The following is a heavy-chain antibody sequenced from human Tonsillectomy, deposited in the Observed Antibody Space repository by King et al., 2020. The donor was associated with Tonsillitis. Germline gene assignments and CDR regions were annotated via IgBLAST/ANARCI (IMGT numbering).Heavy chain of an antibody. Sequence: VQLVESGGGFVQPGGSLRLSCAASGFTFSDYTFNWVRQAPGKGLEWISYISSSDDTEYYEDSVKGRFTISRDNAKNSLYLQMNSLRAEDTAVYYCARDYYDSNGYYYGDSFDVWGQGTRVTVSS. D-gene: IGHD3-22*01. J-gene: IGHJ3*01. CDR3: ARDYYDSNGYYYGDSFDV. V-gene: IGHV3-48*04. CDR2: ISSSDDTE. CDR1: GFTFSDYT.